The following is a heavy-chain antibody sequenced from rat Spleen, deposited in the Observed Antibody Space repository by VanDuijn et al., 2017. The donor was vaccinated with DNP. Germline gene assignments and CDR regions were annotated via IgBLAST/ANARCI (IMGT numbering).Heavy chain of an antibody. D-gene: IGHD1-2*01. CDR2: IRAKSHNYAT. CDR1: GFTFSTAW. Sequence: EVQVLESGGGLVQPGNSLRLSCATSGFTFSTAWMFWYRQFPEKRLEWVARIRAKSHNYATDYTESVKGRFTISRDDSKSSIYLQMNNLKEGDTAIYYCVWTTIAARMDAWGQGASVTVSS. J-gene: IGHJ4*01. V-gene: IGHV6-6*01. CDR3: VWTTIAARMDA.